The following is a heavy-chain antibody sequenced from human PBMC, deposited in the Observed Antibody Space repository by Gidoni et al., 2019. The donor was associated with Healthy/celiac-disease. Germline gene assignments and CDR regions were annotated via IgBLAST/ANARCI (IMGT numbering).Heavy chain of an antibody. J-gene: IGHJ4*02. D-gene: IGHD6-13*01. Sequence: ELPLVQSGAEVQKPVESLTISCRGYVYSFTNYWIGWVRQMPEKGLEWMGSIYPADSDTRYRPSCQGQVTISADKSISTAYLQWSSLKASDTAMYYCARQRTAAGTSDYWGQGTLVTVSS. V-gene: IGHV5-51*01. CDR1: VYSFTNYW. CDR2: IYPADSDT. CDR3: ARQRTAAGTSDY.